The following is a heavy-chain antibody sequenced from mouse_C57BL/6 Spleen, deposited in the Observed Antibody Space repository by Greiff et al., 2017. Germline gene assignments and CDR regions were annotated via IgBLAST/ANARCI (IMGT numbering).Heavy chain of an antibody. D-gene: IGHD2-1*01. CDR3: ARDYGNSLFAY. CDR2: IYPGDGDT. V-gene: IGHV1-82*01. CDR1: GYAFSSSW. J-gene: IGHJ3*01. Sequence: QVQLQQSGPELVKPGASVKISCKASGYAFSSSWLNWVKQRPGKGLEWIGRIYPGDGDTNYNGKFKGKAKLTADKSSSTAYMQLSSLTSEDSAVYFCARDYGNSLFAYWGQGTLVTVSA.